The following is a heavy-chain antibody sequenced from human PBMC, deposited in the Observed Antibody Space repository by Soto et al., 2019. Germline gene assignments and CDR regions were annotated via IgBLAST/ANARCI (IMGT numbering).Heavy chain of an antibody. V-gene: IGHV1-69*01. J-gene: IGHJ4*02. CDR1: GGTFSSYA. Sequence: QVQLVQSGAEVKKPGSSVNVSCKASGGTFSSYAISWVRQAPGQGLEWMGGIIPSFGTANYAQKFQGRVTITADESTSKAYMELSSLRSEDTAVYYCARDYDFWSGPLYYWGQGTLVTVS. D-gene: IGHD3-3*01. CDR2: IIPSFGTA. CDR3: ARDYDFWSGPLYY.